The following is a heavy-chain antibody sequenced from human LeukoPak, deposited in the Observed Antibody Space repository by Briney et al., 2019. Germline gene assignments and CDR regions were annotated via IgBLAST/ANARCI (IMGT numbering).Heavy chain of an antibody. CDR2: VSGSGGST. J-gene: IGHJ4*02. CDR3: AKEPALRFLEWLASDY. Sequence: GGSLSPSCPASGFTFSSYAMSWVRQAPGKGLGWVSVVSGSGGSTYYADSVKGRFTISRDNSKNTLYLQMNSLRAEDTAVYYRAKEPALRFLEWLASDYWGQGTLVTVSS. D-gene: IGHD3-3*01. CDR1: GFTFSSYA. V-gene: IGHV3-23*01.